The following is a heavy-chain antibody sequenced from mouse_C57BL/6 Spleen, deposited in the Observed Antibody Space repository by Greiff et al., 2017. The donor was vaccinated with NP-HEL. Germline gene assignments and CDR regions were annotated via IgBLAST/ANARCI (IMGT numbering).Heavy chain of an antibody. D-gene: IGHD1-1*01. CDR2: IYPGDGDT. V-gene: IGHV1-82*01. Sequence: VQGVESGPELVKPGASVKISCKASGYAFSSSWMNWVKQRPGKGLEWIGRIYPGDGDTNYNGKFKGKATLTADKSSSTAYMQLSSLTSEDSAVYFCARGYYGSSYAMDYWGQGTSVTVSS. CDR3: ARGYYGSSYAMDY. J-gene: IGHJ4*01. CDR1: GYAFSSSW.